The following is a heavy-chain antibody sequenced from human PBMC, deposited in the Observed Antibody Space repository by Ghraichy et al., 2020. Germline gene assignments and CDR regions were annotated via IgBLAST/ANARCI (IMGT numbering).Heavy chain of an antibody. CDR1: GGSVNSGFYY. V-gene: IGHV4-61*01. Sequence: SQTLSLTCTVSGGSVNSGFYYWSWIRQPPGKGLEWIGYIYYSGSTNYNPSLKSRVTISVDTSKNQFSLKLSSVTAADTAVYYCARVPRVVNAFDIWGQGTMVTVSS. D-gene: IGHD2-21*01. CDR3: ARVPRVVNAFDI. CDR2: IYYSGST. J-gene: IGHJ3*02.